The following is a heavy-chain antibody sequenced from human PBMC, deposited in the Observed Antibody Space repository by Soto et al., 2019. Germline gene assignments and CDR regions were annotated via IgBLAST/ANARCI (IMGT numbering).Heavy chain of an antibody. CDR1: GYTFTSYD. J-gene: IGHJ4*02. D-gene: IGHD3-22*01. Sequence: QVQLVQSGAEVKKPGASVKVSCKASGYTFTSYDINWVRQATGQGLEWMGWMNPNSGNTGYAQKSQGRVTMTRXTPXXTXHMELSSLRSEDTAVYYCARVGYYYDSSGYYLSFDYWGQGTLVTVSS. V-gene: IGHV1-8*01. CDR3: ARVGYYYDSSGYYLSFDY. CDR2: MNPNSGNT.